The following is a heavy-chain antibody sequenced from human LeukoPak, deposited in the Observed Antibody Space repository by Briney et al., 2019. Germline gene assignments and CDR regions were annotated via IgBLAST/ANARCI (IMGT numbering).Heavy chain of an antibody. CDR1: GFNLSTYW. D-gene: IGHD6-19*01. J-gene: IGHJ3*02. Sequence: PGGSLRLSCAASGFNLSTYWMSWVRQAPGKGLEWVANIKQDGSEKSYVDSVKGRFTISRDNTDNSLFLQMSSLRAEDTAVYYCARERRQWQPFDIWGQGTMVTVSS. V-gene: IGHV3-7*01. CDR3: ARERRQWQPFDI. CDR2: IKQDGSEK.